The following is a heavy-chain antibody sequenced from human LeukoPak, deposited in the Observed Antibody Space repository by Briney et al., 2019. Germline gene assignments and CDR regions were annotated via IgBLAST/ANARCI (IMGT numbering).Heavy chain of an antibody. CDR3: ARDPDTAMGPHYYGMDV. Sequence: PGGSLRLSCAASGFTFSSYSMNWVRQAPGKGLEWVSSIGSSSDYISYADSVKGRFTISRDNAKNSLYLQMNSLRAEDTAVYYCARDPDTAMGPHYYGMDVWGRGTTVTVSS. CDR1: GFTFSSYS. CDR2: IGSSSDYI. J-gene: IGHJ6*02. V-gene: IGHV3-21*01. D-gene: IGHD5-18*01.